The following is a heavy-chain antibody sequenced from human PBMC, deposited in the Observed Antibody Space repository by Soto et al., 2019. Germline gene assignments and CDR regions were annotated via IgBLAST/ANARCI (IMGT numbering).Heavy chain of an antibody. CDR1: GFTFSNYA. V-gene: IGHV3-23*01. J-gene: IGHJ4*02. Sequence: EVQLLESGGGLLQPGGSLRLSCTASGFTFSNYAMSWVRQAPGKGLEWVSTFSSGGGGTYYADSVKGRFTISRDNSKNTLSLQMNSLRAEDTAVYYCTTANRYCSGANCFTFDYWGLGTLVTVSS. D-gene: IGHD2-15*01. CDR2: FSSGGGGT. CDR3: TTANRYCSGANCFTFDY.